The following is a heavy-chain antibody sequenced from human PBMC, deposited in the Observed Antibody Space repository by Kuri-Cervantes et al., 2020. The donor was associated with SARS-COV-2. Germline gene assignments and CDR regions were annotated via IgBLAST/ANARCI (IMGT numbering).Heavy chain of an antibody. CDR2: INHSGST. D-gene: IGHD6-13*01. J-gene: IGHJ6*02. CDR3: ARGASSSWFIYYYYYGMDV. CDR1: GGSISSYY. V-gene: IGHV4-59*01. Sequence: GSLRLSCTVSGGSISSYYWSWIRQPPGKGLEWIGEINHSGSTNYNPSPKSRVTISVDTSKNQFSLKLSSVTAADTAVYYCARGASSSWFIYYYYYGMDVWGQGTTVTVSS.